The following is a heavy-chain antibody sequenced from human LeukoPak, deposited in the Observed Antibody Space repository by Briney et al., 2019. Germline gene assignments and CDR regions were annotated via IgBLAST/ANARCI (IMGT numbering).Heavy chain of an antibody. CDR3: ARGPITMIVVVMYYFDY. V-gene: IGHV3-30-3*01. D-gene: IGHD3-22*01. J-gene: IGHJ4*02. CDR2: ISYDGGNK. CDR1: GFTFSSYA. Sequence: PGRSLRLSCAASGFTFSSYAMHWVRQAPGKGLEWVAVISYDGGNKYYADSVKGRFTISRDNSKNTLYLQMNSLRAEDTAVYYCARGPITMIVVVMYYFDYWGQGTLVTVSS.